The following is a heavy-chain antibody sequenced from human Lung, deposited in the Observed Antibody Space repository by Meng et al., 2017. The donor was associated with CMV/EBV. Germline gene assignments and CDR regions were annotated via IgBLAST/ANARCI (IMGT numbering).Heavy chain of an antibody. Sequence: SCAASGFIFSDHRMDWIRQAPGKGLEWVARIRHKAAGYSTEYAASVRGRFTVSRDDSKNSVYLQMSSLRTEDTAVYHCTRDGGSYDFADYWGQGTXVTGAS. V-gene: IGHV3-72*01. J-gene: IGHJ4*02. CDR2: IRHKAAGYST. CDR3: TRDGGSYDFADY. CDR1: GFIFSDHR. D-gene: IGHD1-26*01.